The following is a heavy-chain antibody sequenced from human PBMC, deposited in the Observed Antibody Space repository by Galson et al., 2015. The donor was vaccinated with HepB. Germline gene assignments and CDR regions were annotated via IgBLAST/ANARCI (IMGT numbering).Heavy chain of an antibody. CDR1: GFTFSSYS. Sequence: SLRLSCAASGFTFSSYSMNWVRQAPGKGLEWVSSISSSSSYIYYADSVKGRFTISRDNAKNSLYLQMNSLRAEDTAVYYCARDGGITMVRGGTFDIWGQGTMVTVSS. J-gene: IGHJ3*02. CDR2: ISSSSSYI. V-gene: IGHV3-21*01. CDR3: ARDGGITMVRGGTFDI. D-gene: IGHD3-10*01.